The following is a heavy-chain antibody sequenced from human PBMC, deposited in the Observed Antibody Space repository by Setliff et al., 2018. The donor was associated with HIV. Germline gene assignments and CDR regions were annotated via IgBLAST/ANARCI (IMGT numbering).Heavy chain of an antibody. V-gene: IGHV4-31*03. Sequence: SETLSLTCTVSGGSISSGGYYWSWIRQHPGKGLEWIGYIYYSGSTYYNPSLKSRVTISVDTSKNQFSLKLSSVTAADTAVYYCARDPGGYANWFDPWGQGTLVTAPQ. CDR2: IYYSGST. D-gene: IGHD2-8*02. CDR3: ARDPGGYANWFDP. CDR1: GGSISSGGYY. J-gene: IGHJ5*02.